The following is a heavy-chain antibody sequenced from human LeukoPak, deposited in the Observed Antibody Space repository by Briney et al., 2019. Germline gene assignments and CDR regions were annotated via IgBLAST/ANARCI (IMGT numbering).Heavy chain of an antibody. CDR2: INPNSGGT. CDR1: GYTFTGYY. CDR3: ASYYGSGSPYRYYYYYMDV. Sequence: GASVKVSCKASGYTFTGYYMHWVRQAPGQGLEWMGWINPNSGGTNYAQKFQGRVTMTRDTSISTAYMELSRLRSDDTAVYYCASYYGSGSPYRYYYYYMDVWGEGTTVTVSS. D-gene: IGHD3-10*01. J-gene: IGHJ6*03. V-gene: IGHV1-2*02.